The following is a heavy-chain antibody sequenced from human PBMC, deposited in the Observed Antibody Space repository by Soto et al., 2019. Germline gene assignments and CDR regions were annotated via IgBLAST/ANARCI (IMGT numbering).Heavy chain of an antibody. CDR2: TYYRSRWYN. V-gene: IGHV6-1*01. CDR3: AGTTSHQWYYMDV. D-gene: IGHD1-7*01. J-gene: IGHJ6*03. Sequence: SQTLSLTCVICGDSVSRNSAAWNWIRLSPSRGLEWLARTYYRSRWYNDYAVSVRSRITVNPDTSKNQFSLQLTSVTPEDTAVYYCAGTTSHQWYYMDVWGKGTTVTVSS. CDR1: GDSVSRNSAA.